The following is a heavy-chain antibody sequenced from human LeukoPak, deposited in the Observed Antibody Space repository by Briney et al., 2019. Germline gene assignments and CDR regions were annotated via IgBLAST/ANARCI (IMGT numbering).Heavy chain of an antibody. D-gene: IGHD3-22*01. Sequence: ASVKVSCKASGYTFTGYYMYWVRQAPGQGLEWMGWINPTSGATNYAQKCQGRVTITADKSTSTAYMELSSLRSEDTAVYYCASGLRGYYYDDAFDIWGQGTIVTVSS. CDR1: GYTFTGYY. CDR3: ASGLRGYYYDDAFDI. V-gene: IGHV1-2*02. J-gene: IGHJ3*02. CDR2: INPTSGAT.